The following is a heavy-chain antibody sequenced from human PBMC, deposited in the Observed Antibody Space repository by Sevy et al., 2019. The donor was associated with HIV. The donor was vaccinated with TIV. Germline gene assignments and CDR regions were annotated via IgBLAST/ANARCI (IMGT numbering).Heavy chain of an antibody. V-gene: IGHV4-61*02. Sequence: SETLSLTCTVSGGSIRSGTYYWNWIRQPAGKRLEWIGRIYTTGSTDYNPPLKSRVTISVDTSKNQFSLTLSSVTAADTAVYYCARSMVRGNTPHLDTFHYWGQGTLVTVSS. CDR1: GGSIRSGTYY. CDR2: IYTTGST. J-gene: IGHJ4*02. CDR3: ARSMVRGNTPHLDTFHY. D-gene: IGHD3-10*01.